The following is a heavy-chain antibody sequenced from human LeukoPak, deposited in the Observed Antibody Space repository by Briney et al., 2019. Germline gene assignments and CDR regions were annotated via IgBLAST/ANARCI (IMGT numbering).Heavy chain of an antibody. V-gene: IGHV3-23*01. D-gene: IGHD2-15*01. CDR3: AKQLGYCSDGSCYFHY. CDR1: GGSFSGYY. J-gene: IGHJ4*02. Sequence: PSETLSLTCAVYGGSFSGYYWSWVRQAPGKGLEWVSTISNNGGYTYYADSVQGRFTISRDNSKSTLCLQMNSLRAEDTAVYYCAKQLGYCSDGSCYFHYWGQGTLVTVSS. CDR2: ISNNGGYT.